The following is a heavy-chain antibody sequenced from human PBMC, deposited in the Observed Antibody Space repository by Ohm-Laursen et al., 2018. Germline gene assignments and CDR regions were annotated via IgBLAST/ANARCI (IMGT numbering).Heavy chain of an antibody. CDR2: IFSNDEK. CDR3: ARIPGLLYYYYGMDV. V-gene: IGHV2-26*01. J-gene: IGHJ6*02. Sequence: PTQTLTLTGTVSGFSLSNARMGVSWIRQPPGKALEWLAHIFSNDEKSYSTSLKSRLTISKDTSKSQVVLTMTNMDPVDTATYYCARIPGLLYYYYGMDVWGQGTTVTVSS. D-gene: IGHD2/OR15-2a*01. CDR1: GFSLSNARMG.